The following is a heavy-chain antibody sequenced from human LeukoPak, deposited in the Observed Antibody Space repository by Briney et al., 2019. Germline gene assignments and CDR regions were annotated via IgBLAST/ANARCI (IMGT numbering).Heavy chain of an antibody. CDR3: ARFYGVPGGWFDP. V-gene: IGHV3-66*01. D-gene: IGHD4-17*01. J-gene: IGHJ5*02. CDR2: IYDGGST. Sequence: GGSLRLSCAASGITISSNHMSWVRQAPGKGLEWVSVIYDGGSTYYTDSVKGRFTISRDNSKNTLYLQMNSLRAEDTAVYYCARFYGVPGGWFDPWGQGTLVTVSS. CDR1: GITISSNH.